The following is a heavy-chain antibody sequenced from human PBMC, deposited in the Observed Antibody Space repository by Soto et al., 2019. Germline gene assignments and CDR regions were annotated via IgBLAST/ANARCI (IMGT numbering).Heavy chain of an antibody. CDR3: ARYSSGWKGGNWFDP. CDR1: GYTFTSYG. Sequence: ASVKVSYKASGYTFTSYGISWVRQAPGQGLEWMGWISAYNGNTNYAQKLQGRVTMTTDTSTSTAYMELRSLRSDDTAVYYCARYSSGWKGGNWFDPWGQGTLVTVSS. V-gene: IGHV1-18*01. D-gene: IGHD6-19*01. J-gene: IGHJ5*02. CDR2: ISAYNGNT.